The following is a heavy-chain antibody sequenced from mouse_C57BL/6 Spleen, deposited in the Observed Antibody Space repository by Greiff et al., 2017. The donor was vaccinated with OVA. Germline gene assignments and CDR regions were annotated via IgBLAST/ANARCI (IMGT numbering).Heavy chain of an antibody. CDR1: GFNIKDYY. J-gene: IGHJ2*01. D-gene: IGHD3-2*02. CDR3: TTCQTAQADFDY. CDR2: IDPEDGDT. V-gene: IGHV14-1*01. Sequence: VQLQQSGAELVRPGASVKLSCTASGFNIKDYYMHWVKQRPEQGLEWIGRIDPEDGDTEYAPKFQGKATMTADTSSNTAYLQLSSLTSEDTAVYYCTTCQTAQADFDYWGQGTTLTVSA.